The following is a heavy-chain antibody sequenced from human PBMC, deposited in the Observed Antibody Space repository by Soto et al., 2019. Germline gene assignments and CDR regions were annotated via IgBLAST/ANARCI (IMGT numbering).Heavy chain of an antibody. J-gene: IGHJ4*02. Sequence: SVKVSCKASGFTFTSSAMQWVRQARGQRLEWIGWIVVGSGNTNYAQKFQERVTITRGMSTSTAYMELSSLRSEDTAVYYCAAGLITMVRGVNHYFDYWGQGTLVTVSS. V-gene: IGHV1-58*02. CDR3: AAGLITMVRGVNHYFDY. D-gene: IGHD3-10*01. CDR2: IVVGSGNT. CDR1: GFTFTSSA.